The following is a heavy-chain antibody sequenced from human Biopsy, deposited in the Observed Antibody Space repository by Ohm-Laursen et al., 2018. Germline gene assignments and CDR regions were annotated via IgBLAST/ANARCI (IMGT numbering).Heavy chain of an antibody. CDR1: GDSLTSGPEN. J-gene: IGHJ4*02. Sequence: SETLPLTCIVSGDSLTSGPENWSWIRQSPGQGLEYIGLIYSGGNTNYNPSLKNRVTMSVDTSKNQFYLKLYSVTAADTAVYYCARGRRTSGWPYFDNWGQGALVIVSP. D-gene: IGHD6-19*01. CDR3: ARGRRTSGWPYFDN. CDR2: IYSGGNT. V-gene: IGHV4-61*01.